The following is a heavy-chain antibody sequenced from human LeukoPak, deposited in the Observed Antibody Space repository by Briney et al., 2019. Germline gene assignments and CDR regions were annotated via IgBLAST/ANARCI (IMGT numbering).Heavy chain of an antibody. J-gene: IGHJ4*02. Sequence: PGGSLRLSCAASGFTFSSYAMSWVRQAPGKGLEWISTITNSGGSTYYADSVKGRFTISRDNSKNTLYLQMNSLRAEDTAVYYCAKDPQLGTFDYWGQGTLVTVSS. D-gene: IGHD2-2*01. CDR3: AKDPQLGTFDY. CDR1: GFTFSSYA. V-gene: IGHV3-23*01. CDR2: ITNSGGST.